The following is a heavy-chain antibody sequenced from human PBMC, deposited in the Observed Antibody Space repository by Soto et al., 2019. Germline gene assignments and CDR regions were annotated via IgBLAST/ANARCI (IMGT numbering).Heavy chain of an antibody. J-gene: IGHJ3*02. CDR1: GFTFSDYY. CDR2: TNNDGSAT. D-gene: IGHD5-12*01. V-gene: IGHV3-74*01. Sequence: PXGALVLSCSASGFTFSDYYINWIRQSPGKGLVWVSRTNNDGSATTYADSVRGRFTSFRDNAKNTLFLQMTSLGVEDTAVYYSAREMATISLGAFDIWGEGTMVTV. CDR3: AREMATISLGAFDI.